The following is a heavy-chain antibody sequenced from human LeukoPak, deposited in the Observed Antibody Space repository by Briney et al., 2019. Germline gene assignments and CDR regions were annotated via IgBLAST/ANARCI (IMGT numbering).Heavy chain of an antibody. CDR3: ASIDSSSWYLLGYYYGMDV. D-gene: IGHD6-13*01. CDR2: IYHSGST. V-gene: IGHV4-30-2*01. CDR1: GGSISSGGYS. J-gene: IGHJ6*02. Sequence: SETLSLTCAVSGGSISSGGYSWSWIRQPPGKGLEWIGYIYHSGSTYYNPSLKSRVTISVDRSKNQFSLKLSSVTAADTAVYYCASIDSSSWYLLGYYYGMDVWGQGTTVIVSS.